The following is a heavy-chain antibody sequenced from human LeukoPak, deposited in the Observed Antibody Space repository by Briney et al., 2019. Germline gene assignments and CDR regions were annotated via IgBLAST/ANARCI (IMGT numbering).Heavy chain of an antibody. CDR2: VSYDGSGK. D-gene: IGHD3-3*01. J-gene: IGHJ4*02. V-gene: IGHV3-30*03. CDR3: ARGVPYDSWSGPHYSDY. CDR1: GFTFSSYD. Sequence: GGSLRLSCAVSGFTFSSYDMHWVRQAPGKGLEWVALVSYDGSGKYYADSVKGRFTISRDNAKNSLYLQMNSLRAEDTAVYYCARGVPYDSWSGPHYSDYWGQGTLVTVSS.